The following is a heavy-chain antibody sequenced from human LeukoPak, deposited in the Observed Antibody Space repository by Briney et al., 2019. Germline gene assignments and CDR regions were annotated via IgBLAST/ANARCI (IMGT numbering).Heavy chain of an antibody. D-gene: IGHD2-2*01. V-gene: IGHV1-2*02. CDR3: ARGVPRYCRSPVRATADICGVY. J-gene: IGHJ4*02. CDR2: INPNSGGT. CDR1: GYTFTGYY. Sequence: GASVKVSCKASGYTFTGYYMHWVRQAPGQGLEWMGWINPNSGGTNYAQRFQGRVTMTRDTSISTAYMELSSLRSEDTAVYYCARGVPRYCRSPVRATADICGVYWGQGTLVTVSS.